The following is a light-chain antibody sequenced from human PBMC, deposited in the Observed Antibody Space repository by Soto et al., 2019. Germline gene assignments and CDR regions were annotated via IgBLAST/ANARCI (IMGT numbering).Light chain of an antibody. CDR2: GNN. J-gene: IGLJ3*02. V-gene: IGLV1-40*01. CDR3: QSYDTSLSAVV. Sequence: QLVLTQPPSVSGAPGQRVTISCTGSSSNIGAGYDVHWYQQLPGTAPKLLIYGNNNRPSGVPDRFSGSKSGTSASLAITGLQAEDEADYFWQSYDTSLSAVVFGGGTKLTVL. CDR1: SSNIGAGYD.